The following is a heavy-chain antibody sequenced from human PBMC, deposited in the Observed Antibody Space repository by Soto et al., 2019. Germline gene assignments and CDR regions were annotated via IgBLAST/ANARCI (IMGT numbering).Heavy chain of an antibody. CDR2: ISYSGST. CDR1: GGSTNSGSYY. V-gene: IGHV4-39*01. D-gene: IGHD3-10*01. Sequence: PSETLSLTCTVSGGSTNSGSYYWGWIRQPPGKGLEWIGSISYSGSTYYNPSLKSRVTISVDTSKNQFSLKLSSVTAADTAVYYCARRGSGSYSAYWGQGTLVTVSS. CDR3: ARRGSGSYSAY. J-gene: IGHJ4*02.